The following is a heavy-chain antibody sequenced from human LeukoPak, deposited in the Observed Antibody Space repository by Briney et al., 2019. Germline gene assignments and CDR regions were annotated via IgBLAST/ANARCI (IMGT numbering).Heavy chain of an antibody. D-gene: IGHD3-10*02. V-gene: IGHV3-48*03. CDR3: AELGITMIGGV. J-gene: IGHJ6*04. CDR1: GFTYGDYA. CDR2: ISSSGSTI. Sequence: GALRLSCTVSGFTYGDYAMSWVRQAPGKGLEWVSYISSSGSTIYYADSVKGRFTISRDNAKNSLYLQMNSLRAEDAAVYYCAELGITMIGGVWGKGTTVTISS.